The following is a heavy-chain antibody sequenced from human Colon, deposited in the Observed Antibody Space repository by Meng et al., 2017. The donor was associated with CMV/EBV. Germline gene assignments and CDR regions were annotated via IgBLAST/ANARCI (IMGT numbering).Heavy chain of an antibody. J-gene: IGHJ4*02. V-gene: IGHV4-59*01. D-gene: IGHD2-2*01. CDR1: GASISTNY. CDR2: IFYRGST. Sequence: GSLRLSCTVSGASISTNYWSWIRRPPGKGLEWIGYIFYRGSTNNNPSLKSRVTMSVDTSKNQLSLKMTSVTAADTAVYYCARMPGATVGFDYWGQGILVIVSS. CDR3: ARMPGATVGFDY.